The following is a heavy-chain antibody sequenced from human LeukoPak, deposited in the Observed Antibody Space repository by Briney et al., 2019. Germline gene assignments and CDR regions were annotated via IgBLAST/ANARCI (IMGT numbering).Heavy chain of an antibody. V-gene: IGHV3-7*01. CDR3: ARDKFGGTDY. CDR1: GFNFRSYW. D-gene: IGHD3-16*01. Sequence: GGSLRLSCATSGFNFRSYWMSWVRQAPEKGLEWVANIKQDGSEKNYVDSVKGRFTISRDNAKNSVYLQMKSLRVEDTAVYYCARDKFGGTDYWGQGTLVTVSS. CDR2: IKQDGSEK. J-gene: IGHJ4*02.